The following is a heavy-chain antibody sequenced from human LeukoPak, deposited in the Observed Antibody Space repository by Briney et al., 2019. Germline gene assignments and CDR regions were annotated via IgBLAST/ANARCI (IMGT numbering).Heavy chain of an antibody. Sequence: TGGSLRLSCAASGFTFSSYAMNWVRQAPGKGLAWISYMSSTGTTIYYADSVKGRFTISRDNAKNSLYLQMNSLRVEDTAVYYCARVGRYGVDYWGQGTLVTVSS. CDR1: GFTFSSYA. V-gene: IGHV3-48*03. CDR3: ARVGRYGVDY. D-gene: IGHD5-18*01. CDR2: MSSTGTTI. J-gene: IGHJ4*02.